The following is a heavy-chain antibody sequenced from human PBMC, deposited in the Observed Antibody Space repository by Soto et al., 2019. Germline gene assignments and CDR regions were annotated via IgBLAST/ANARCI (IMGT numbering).Heavy chain of an antibody. CDR1: GGSVSSGNYY. J-gene: IGHJ4*02. CDR2: IYYSGST. CDR3: ARAVITPRD. V-gene: IGHV4-61*03. Sequence: QVQLQESGPGLVKPSETLSLTCTVSGGSVSSGNYYWSWIRQRPGKGLEWIGYIYYSGSTNYNPSLKSRVTISVDTSKNHFSLKLSSVTAADTAIYYCARAVITPRDWGQGTLVTVSS. D-gene: IGHD2-21*01.